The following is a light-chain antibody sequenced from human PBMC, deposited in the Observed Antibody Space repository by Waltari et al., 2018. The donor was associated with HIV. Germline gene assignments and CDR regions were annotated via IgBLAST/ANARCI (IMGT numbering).Light chain of an antibody. CDR3: SYTGTNSLH. J-gene: IGLJ2*01. Sequence: QSALTQPVSVSGSPGQSITISGTRASSDVGCYDCISWYQLHPGKSPRLIIYEVTNRPSGVSNRFFGSKSANTASLTISGLQADDEADYYCSYTGTNSLHFGGGTKVTVL. V-gene: IGLV2-14*01. CDR2: EVT. CDR1: SSDVGCYDC.